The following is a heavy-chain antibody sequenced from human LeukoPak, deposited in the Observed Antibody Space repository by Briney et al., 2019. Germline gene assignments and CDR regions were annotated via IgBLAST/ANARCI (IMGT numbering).Heavy chain of an antibody. CDR1: GFTFSSYG. V-gene: IGHV3-30*18. Sequence: GGSLRLSCAASGFTFSSYGMHWVRQAPGKGLEWVAVISYDGSNKYYADSVKGRFTISRDNSKNTLYLQMNSLRAEDTAVYYCAKELAPSGSYYYGMDVWGQGTTVTVSS. D-gene: IGHD3-22*01. CDR2: ISYDGSNK. CDR3: AKELAPSGSYYYGMDV. J-gene: IGHJ6*02.